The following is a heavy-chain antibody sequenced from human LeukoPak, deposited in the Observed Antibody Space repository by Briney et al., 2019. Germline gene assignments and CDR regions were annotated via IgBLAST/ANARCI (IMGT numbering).Heavy chain of an antibody. CDR2: IYYSGST. CDR3: ARDSGAFDI. D-gene: IGHD1-26*01. CDR1: GGSISSYY. Sequence: PSETLSLTCTVSGGSISSYYWSWIRQPPGKGLEWIGYIYYSGSTNYNPSLKSRVTISVDTSKNQFSLKLSPVTAADTAVYYCARDSGAFDIWGQGTMVTVSS. V-gene: IGHV4-59*01. J-gene: IGHJ3*02.